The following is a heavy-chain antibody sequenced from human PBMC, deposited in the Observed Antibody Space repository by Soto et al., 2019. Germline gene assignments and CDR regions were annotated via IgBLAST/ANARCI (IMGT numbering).Heavy chain of an antibody. Sequence: EVQLVESGGGLVQPGGSLRLSCAASGFTVSSNHMSWVRQAPGKGLEWVSVIYSGGSTYYADSVKGRFTISRDNSKNTLYLQMNSLRAEDTAVYYCASRDFWSGYHLDYWGQGTLVTVSS. CDR2: IYSGGST. V-gene: IGHV3-66*01. CDR1: GFTVSSNH. J-gene: IGHJ4*02. CDR3: ASRDFWSGYHLDY. D-gene: IGHD3-3*01.